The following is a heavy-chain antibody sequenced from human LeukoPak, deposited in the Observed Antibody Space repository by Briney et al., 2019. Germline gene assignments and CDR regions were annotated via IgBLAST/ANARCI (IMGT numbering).Heavy chain of an antibody. CDR3: AKHSSSWFYFFDY. J-gene: IGHJ4*02. CDR2: ISGSGGST. V-gene: IGHV3-23*01. D-gene: IGHD6-13*01. Sequence: GGSLRLSCAASGFTFSSYAMSWVRQAPGNGLEWVSGISGSGGSTWYADSVKGRFTISRDNSKNTLYLQMSSLRVEDTAVYYCAKHSSSWFYFFDYWGQGTLVTVSS. CDR1: GFTFSSYA.